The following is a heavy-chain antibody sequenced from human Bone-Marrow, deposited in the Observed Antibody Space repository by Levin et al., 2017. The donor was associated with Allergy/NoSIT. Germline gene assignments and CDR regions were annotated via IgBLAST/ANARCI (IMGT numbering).Heavy chain of an antibody. J-gene: IGHJ6*02. Sequence: AASVKVSCKASGGTFSSYAISWVRQAPGQGLEWMGGIIPIFGTANYAQKFQGRVTITADKSTSTAYMELSSLRSEDTAVYYCARLKVLSSSSDWGNYYYGMDVWGQGTTVTVSS. CDR3: ARLKVLSSSSDWGNYYYGMDV. CDR2: IIPIFGTA. CDR1: GGTFSSYA. V-gene: IGHV1-69*06. D-gene: IGHD6-6*01.